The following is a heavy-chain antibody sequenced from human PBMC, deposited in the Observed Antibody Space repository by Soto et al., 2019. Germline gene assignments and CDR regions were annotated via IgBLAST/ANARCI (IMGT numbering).Heavy chain of an antibody. CDR3: ARGGGYCSSTICLYSYGHDAFDI. D-gene: IGHD2-2*01. CDR2: IIPIFGTA. CDR1: GGTFSSYA. V-gene: IGHV1-69*13. Sequence: SVKVSCKASGGTFSSYAISWVRQAPGQGLEWMGGIIPIFGTANYAQKFQGRVTITADESTSTAYMELSSLRSEDTAVYYCARGGGYCSSTICLYSYGHDAFDIWGQGTMVTVSS. J-gene: IGHJ3*02.